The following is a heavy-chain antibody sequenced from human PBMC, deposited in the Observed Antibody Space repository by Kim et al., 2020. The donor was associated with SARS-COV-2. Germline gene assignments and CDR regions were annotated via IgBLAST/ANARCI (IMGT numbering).Heavy chain of an antibody. CDR1: GGSISSGGYY. CDR2: IYYSGST. CDR3: AILRDGYNYFDY. J-gene: IGHJ4*02. Sequence: SETLSLTCTVSGGSISSGGYYWSWIRQHPGKGLEWIGYIYYSGSTYYNPSLKSRVTISVDTSKNQFSLKLSSVTAADTAVYYCAILRDGYNYFDYWGQGTLVTVSS. D-gene: IGHD5-12*01. V-gene: IGHV4-31*03.